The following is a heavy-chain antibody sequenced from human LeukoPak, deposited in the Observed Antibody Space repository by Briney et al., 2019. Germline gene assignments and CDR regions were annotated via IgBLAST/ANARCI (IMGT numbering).Heavy chain of an antibody. CDR2: ISGSGSTI. Sequence: GGSLRLSCVASGFTFSLYEMNWVRQAPGKGLEWVSYISGSGSTIYYGDSLKGRFTISRDNANNSLYLQMNSLRVEDTAVYYCATLWDPVAGTTQPLLWGQGTLVTVSS. D-gene: IGHD6-19*01. J-gene: IGHJ4*02. CDR3: ATLWDPVAGTTQPLL. V-gene: IGHV3-48*03. CDR1: GFTFSLYE.